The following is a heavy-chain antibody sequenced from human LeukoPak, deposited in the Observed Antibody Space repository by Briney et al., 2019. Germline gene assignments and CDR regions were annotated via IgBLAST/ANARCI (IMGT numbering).Heavy chain of an antibody. V-gene: IGHV4-4*07. J-gene: IGHJ4*02. CDR1: DGSIGGYY. CDR2: IYTSGST. CDR3: ARGPITIRSPFDY. Sequence: SETLSLTCTVSDGSIGGYYWSWIRQPAGKGLEWIGRIYTSGSTNYNPSLKSRVTMSVDTSKNQFSLKLSSVTAADTAVYYCARGPITIRSPFDYWGQGTLVTVSS. D-gene: IGHD3-3*01.